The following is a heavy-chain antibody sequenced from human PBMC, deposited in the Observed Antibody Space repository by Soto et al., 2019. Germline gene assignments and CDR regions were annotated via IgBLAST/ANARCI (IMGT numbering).Heavy chain of an antibody. V-gene: IGHV4-30-4*01. D-gene: IGHD2-15*01. CDR1: GGSISSGDYY. CDR3: ARAHGGSSDFDY. CDR2: IYYSGST. Sequence: PSETLSLTCTVSGGSISSGDYYWSWIRQPPGKGLEWIGYIYYSGSTYYNPSLKSRVTISVDTSMNQFSLKLSSVTAADTAVYYCARAHGGSSDFDYWGQGTLVTVSS. J-gene: IGHJ4*02.